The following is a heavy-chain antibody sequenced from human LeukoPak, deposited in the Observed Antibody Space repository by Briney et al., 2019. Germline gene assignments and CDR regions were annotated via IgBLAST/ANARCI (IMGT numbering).Heavy chain of an antibody. J-gene: IGHJ4*02. CDR1: GGTYSSYA. V-gene: IGHV1-69*04. D-gene: IGHD6-13*01. CDR2: IIPILGIA. Sequence: ASVKVSCKASGGTYSSYAISWVRQAPGQGLEWMGRIIPILGIANNAQKFQGRVTITADKSTSTAYMELSSLRSEDTAVYYCARAPSPADSSSPLWGQGTLVTVSS. CDR3: ARAPSPADSSSPL.